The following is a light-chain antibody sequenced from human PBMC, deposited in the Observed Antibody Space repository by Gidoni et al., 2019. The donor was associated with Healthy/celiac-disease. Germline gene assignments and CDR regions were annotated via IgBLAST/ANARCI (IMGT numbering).Light chain of an antibody. CDR1: NIGSNY. J-gene: IGLJ2*01. V-gene: IGLV3-9*01. CDR3: QVWDSSTGV. CDR2: RDT. Sequence: SYELTQPLSVSVALGQTARITCGGNNIGSNYVHWYQQKPGQAPVLVIYRDTNRPSGIPERFSGSNSGNTATLTISRAQAGDEADYYCQVWDSSTGVFGGGTKLTVL.